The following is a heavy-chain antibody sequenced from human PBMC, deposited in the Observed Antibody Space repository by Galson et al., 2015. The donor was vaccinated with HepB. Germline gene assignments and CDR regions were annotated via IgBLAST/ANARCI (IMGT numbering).Heavy chain of an antibody. CDR3: ARAPEQWLVQRALRVVFDY. Sequence: SLRLSCAASGFTFSSYSMNWVRQAPGKGLEWVSSISSSSSYIYYADSVKGRFTISRDNAKNSLYLQMNSLRAEDTAVYYCARAPEQWLVQRALRVVFDYWGQGSLVTVSS. CDR1: GFTFSSYS. D-gene: IGHD6-19*01. J-gene: IGHJ4*02. CDR2: ISSSSSYI. V-gene: IGHV3-21*01.